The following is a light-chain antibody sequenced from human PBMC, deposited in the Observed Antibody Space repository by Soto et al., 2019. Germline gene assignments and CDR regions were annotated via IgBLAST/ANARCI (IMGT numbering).Light chain of an antibody. J-gene: IGLJ1*01. CDR3: AAWDDSLNGLV. Sequence: QSVLTQLPSASGTPGQRVTISCSGSSSNIGSNTVNWYQQLPGTAPKLLIYNNNQRPSGVPDRFSGSNSGTSASLAISGLQAEDEADYYCAAWDDSLNGLVFGTGTKVTVL. CDR1: SSNIGSNT. V-gene: IGLV1-44*01. CDR2: NNN.